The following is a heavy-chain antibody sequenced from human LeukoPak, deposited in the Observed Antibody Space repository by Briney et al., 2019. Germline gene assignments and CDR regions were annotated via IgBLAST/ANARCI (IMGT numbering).Heavy chain of an antibody. V-gene: IGHV3-9*01. D-gene: IGHD3-10*01. CDR2: ISWNSGSI. Sequence: GGSLSLSCAASGFTFYDYAMHWVRHAPGKGLEWVSGISWNSGSIVYADSVRGRFTISRDNAKNSLYLQMNSLRAEDTALYYCAKDPYGSGNSNWFDPWGQGTLVTVSS. CDR1: GFTFYDYA. CDR3: AKDPYGSGNSNWFDP. J-gene: IGHJ5*02.